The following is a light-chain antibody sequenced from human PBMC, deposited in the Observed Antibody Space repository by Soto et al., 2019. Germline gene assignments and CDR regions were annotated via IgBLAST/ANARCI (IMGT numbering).Light chain of an antibody. J-gene: IGKJ5*01. Sequence: DIQLTQSPSFLSASVGDRVTITCRASQGISSYLAWYQQKAGKDPKLLIYAASTLQSGVPSRFSGSESGTEFNLTISRLQTEDCATYECQQLNSYTITVRPTTRLEIK. V-gene: IGKV1-9*01. CDR1: QGISSY. CDR3: QQLNSYTIT. CDR2: AAS.